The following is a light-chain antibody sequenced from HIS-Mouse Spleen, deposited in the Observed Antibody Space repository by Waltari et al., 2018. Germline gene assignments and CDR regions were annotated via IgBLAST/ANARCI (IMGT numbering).Light chain of an antibody. CDR2: DAS. CDR1: QSVSSY. Sequence: EIVLTPSPATLSLSPVARATLSCRASQSVSSYLAWYQQKPGQAPRLLIYDASNRATGIPARFSGSGSGTDFTLTISSLEPEDFAVYYCQQRSNWLTFGGGTKVEIK. J-gene: IGKJ4*01. V-gene: IGKV3-11*01. CDR3: QQRSNWLT.